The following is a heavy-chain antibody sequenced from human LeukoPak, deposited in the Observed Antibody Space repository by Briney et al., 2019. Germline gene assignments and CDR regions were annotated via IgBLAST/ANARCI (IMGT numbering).Heavy chain of an antibody. CDR3: ARDPLSSVVGATL. CDR1: GFTFSSYW. D-gene: IGHD1-26*01. J-gene: IGHJ4*02. V-gene: IGHV3-7*01. Sequence: GGSLKLSCAASGFTFSSYWMSWVRQAPGKGLEWVANIKQDGSEKYYVDSVKGRFTISRDSAKNSLYLQMNSLRAEDTAVYYCARDPLSSVVGATLWGQGTLVTVSS. CDR2: IKQDGSEK.